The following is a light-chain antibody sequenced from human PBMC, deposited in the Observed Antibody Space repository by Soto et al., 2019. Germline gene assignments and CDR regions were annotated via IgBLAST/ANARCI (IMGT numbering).Light chain of an antibody. CDR3: CSYAGSTTFVL. V-gene: IGLV2-23*02. CDR2: EVS. CDR1: SSDVGTCNL. Sequence: QSALTQPASVSGSPGQSITISCTGASSDVGTCNLVSWYRQYPGKAPQLLIYEVSKLASGVSNRFSGSKSGNTASLTISGLQAEDEADYFCCSYAGSTTFVLFGGGTKLTVL. J-gene: IGLJ2*01.